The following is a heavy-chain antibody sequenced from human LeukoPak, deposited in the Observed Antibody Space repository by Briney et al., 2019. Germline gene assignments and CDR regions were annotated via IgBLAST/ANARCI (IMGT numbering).Heavy chain of an antibody. CDR2: FDPEDGET. CDR1: GYTLTELS. J-gene: IGHJ6*02. D-gene: IGHD2-15*01. CDR3: ATWRCSGGSCYSLPYYYGMGV. V-gene: IGHV1-24*01. Sequence: ASVKVSCKVSGYTLTELSMHWVRQAPGKGLEWMGGFDPEDGETIYAQKFQGRVTMTEDTSTDTAYMELSSLRSEDTAVYYCATWRCSGGSCYSLPYYYGMGVWGQGTTVTVSS.